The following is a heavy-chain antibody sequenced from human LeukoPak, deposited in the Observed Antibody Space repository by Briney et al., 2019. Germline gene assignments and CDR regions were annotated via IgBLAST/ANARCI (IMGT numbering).Heavy chain of an antibody. V-gene: IGHV1-69*06. CDR3: AREGYYGSGSQNWFDP. D-gene: IGHD3-10*01. Sequence: SVKVSCKASGYTFTSYAMNWVRQAPGQGLEWMGGIIPIFGTANYAQKFQGRVTITADKSTSTAYMELSSLRSDDTAVYYCAREGYYGSGSQNWFDPWGQGTLVTVSS. J-gene: IGHJ5*02. CDR1: GYTFTSYA. CDR2: IIPIFGTA.